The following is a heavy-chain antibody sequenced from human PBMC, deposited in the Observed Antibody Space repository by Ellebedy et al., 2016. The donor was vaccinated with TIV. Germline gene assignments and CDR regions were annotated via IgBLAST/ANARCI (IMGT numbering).Heavy chain of an antibody. Sequence: GESLKISCAASGFSFSTYWMFWVRQAPGKGLVWVSRINTDGTITDYADSVKGRFTISRDNAKNTLYLQMNSLRADDTAVYYCARDYWGYWGRGTLVTVSS. V-gene: IGHV3-74*01. CDR1: GFSFSTYW. J-gene: IGHJ4*02. CDR2: INTDGTIT. CDR3: ARDYWGY. D-gene: IGHD3-16*01.